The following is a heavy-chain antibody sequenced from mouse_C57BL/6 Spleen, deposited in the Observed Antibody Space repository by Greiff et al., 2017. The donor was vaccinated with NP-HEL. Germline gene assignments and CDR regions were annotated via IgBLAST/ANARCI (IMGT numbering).Heavy chain of an antibody. D-gene: IGHD2-4*01. CDR1: GYTFTSYG. Sequence: VQLQQSGAELARPGASVKLSCKASGYTFTSYGISWAKQRTGQGLEWIGEIYPRSGNTYYNEKFKGKATLTADKSSSTAYMELRSLTSEDSAVYFCARPDYLYAMDYWGQGTSVTVSS. J-gene: IGHJ4*01. CDR2: IYPRSGNT. V-gene: IGHV1-81*01. CDR3: ARPDYLYAMDY.